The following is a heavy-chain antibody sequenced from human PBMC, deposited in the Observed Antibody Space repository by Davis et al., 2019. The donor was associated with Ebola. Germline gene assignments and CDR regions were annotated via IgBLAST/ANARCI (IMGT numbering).Heavy chain of an antibody. D-gene: IGHD3-16*01. CDR3: GRVIMIPGIGMDV. Sequence: GESLKISCAASGFTFTSYTMYWVRQAPGKGLEWVSSVNSPSNYIYYADSVKGRFTISRDNAKNTLYLQMNSLRAEDTAVYYCGRVIMIPGIGMDVWGQGTTVTVSS. V-gene: IGHV3-21*01. J-gene: IGHJ6*02. CDR1: GFTFTSYT. CDR2: VNSPSNYI.